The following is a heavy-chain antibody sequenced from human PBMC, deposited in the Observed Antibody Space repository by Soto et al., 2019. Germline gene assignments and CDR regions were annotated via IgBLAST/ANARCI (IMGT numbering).Heavy chain of an antibody. CDR2: ISDSDT. Sequence: GESLKISCKASGYNFTPYWINWVRQMPGKGLEWMGKISDSDTTYSPSFEGQVTISADRSTNTAYLQWSSLKASDTAVYYCARLGHDYSNSGMDVWGQGTTVTVS. J-gene: IGHJ6*02. CDR1: GYNFTPYW. CDR3: ARLGHDYSNSGMDV. D-gene: IGHD4-4*01. V-gene: IGHV5-10-1*04.